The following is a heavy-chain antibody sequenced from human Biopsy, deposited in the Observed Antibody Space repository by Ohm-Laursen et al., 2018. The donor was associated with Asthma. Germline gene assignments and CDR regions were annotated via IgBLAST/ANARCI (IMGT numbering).Heavy chain of an antibody. CDR3: SRGTLGYYFDI. CDR2: ITFDGRTQ. Sequence: SLRLSCAASGNHFGSYAMHWARQAPGKGLEWVAVITFDGRTQYYGDSVKGRFTISRDNSKSMLFLQMNSLRPADTAVYYCSRGTLGYYFDIWGRGTLVTVSS. J-gene: IGHJ4*02. D-gene: IGHD7-27*01. CDR1: GNHFGSYA. V-gene: IGHV3-30*04.